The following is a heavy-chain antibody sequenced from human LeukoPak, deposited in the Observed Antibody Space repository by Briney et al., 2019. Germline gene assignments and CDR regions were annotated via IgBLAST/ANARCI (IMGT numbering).Heavy chain of an antibody. V-gene: IGHV4/OR15-8*02. CDR3: ANHYSGYIDY. CDR1: GDSTRKDNW. Sequence: SETLSLTCSVSGDSTRKDNWWTWVRRSPGKGLEWLGEIYDSGKTNYHPSLRSRIAISIDTAKRQFSLELTAVTAADTAVYYCANHYSGYIDYWGQGTLVTVSS. D-gene: IGHD5-12*01. CDR2: IYDSGKT. J-gene: IGHJ4*02.